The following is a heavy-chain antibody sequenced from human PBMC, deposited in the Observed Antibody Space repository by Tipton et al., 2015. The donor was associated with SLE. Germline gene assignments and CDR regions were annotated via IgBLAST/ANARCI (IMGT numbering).Heavy chain of an antibody. CDR2: LYGSGSPT. J-gene: IGHJ4*02. D-gene: IGHD4-17*01. CDR1: GGSIRSHF. V-gene: IGHV4-4*07. Sequence: TLSLTCTVSGGSIRSHFWSWIRQPAGKGLEWIGRLYGSGSPTHYNPSLEGRVTVSVDTSQNQVSLKLTSVTAADTAVYYCARIRPGHGDPFDFWGQGTLVTVSS. CDR3: ARIRPGHGDPFDF.